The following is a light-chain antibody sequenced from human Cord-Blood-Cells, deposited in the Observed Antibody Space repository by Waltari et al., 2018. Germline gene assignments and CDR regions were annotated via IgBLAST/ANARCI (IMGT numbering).Light chain of an antibody. V-gene: IGLV2-14*01. CDR1: SSDDGGYNY. CDR2: DVS. CDR3: SSYTSSSTWV. Sequence: QSALTQPASVSGSPGQSITISCTGTSSDDGGYNYVSWYQQHPGKAPKLMIYDVSKLPSGVSNRFSGSKSGNTASLTISGLQAEDEADYYCSSYTSSSTWVFGGGTKLTVL. J-gene: IGLJ3*02.